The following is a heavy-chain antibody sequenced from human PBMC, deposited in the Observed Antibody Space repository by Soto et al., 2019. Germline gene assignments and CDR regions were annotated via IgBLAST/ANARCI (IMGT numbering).Heavy chain of an antibody. V-gene: IGHV1-18*01. D-gene: IGHD6-13*01. CDR2: ISPYNGNT. Sequence: QVQLVQSGAEVKKPGASVKVPCKASGYTFTSYGISWVRQAPGQGLEWMGWISPYNGNTHYAQKLQDRVTKTTDTSTSRAYMELRSLRSDDTAVYYCVFFGGGGSIAAAGNDYWGQGTLVTVSS. CDR1: GYTFTSYG. J-gene: IGHJ4*02. CDR3: VFFGGGGSIAAAGNDY.